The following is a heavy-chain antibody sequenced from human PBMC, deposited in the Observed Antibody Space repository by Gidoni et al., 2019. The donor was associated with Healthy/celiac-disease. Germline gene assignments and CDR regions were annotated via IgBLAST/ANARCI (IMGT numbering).Heavy chain of an antibody. V-gene: IGHV3-7*03. Sequence: EVQLVESGGGLVQPGGSLRLSCAASGFTFSSCWMSWVRQAPGKGLEWVANIKQDGSEKYYVDSVKGRFTISRDNAKNSLYLQMNSLRAEDTAVYYCARDGELLTLPFDYWGQGTLVTVSS. CDR2: IKQDGSEK. CDR3: ARDGELLTLPFDY. CDR1: GFTFSSCW. J-gene: IGHJ4*02. D-gene: IGHD1-26*01.